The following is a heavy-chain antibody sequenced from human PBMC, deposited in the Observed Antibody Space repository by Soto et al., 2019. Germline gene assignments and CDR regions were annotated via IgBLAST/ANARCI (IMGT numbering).Heavy chain of an antibody. J-gene: IGHJ4*02. CDR2: INPYNGNT. V-gene: IGHV1-18*01. CDR3: ARDAAVGLFDY. CDR1: GYTFTSYG. Sequence: ASVKVSCKASGYTFTSYGISWVRQAPGQGLEWMGWINPYNGNTKYAQKLQGRVTMTTDTSTSTAYMELRSLRSDDTAVYYCARDAAVGLFDYWGQGTMVTVSS. D-gene: IGHD1-26*01.